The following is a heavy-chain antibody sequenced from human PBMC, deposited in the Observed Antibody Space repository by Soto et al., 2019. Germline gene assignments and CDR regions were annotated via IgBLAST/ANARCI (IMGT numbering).Heavy chain of an antibody. Sequence: LALTSTTAGFIVGSRTIGCIRKAPGKGLEWVGFIISKPYGETTEFAASVKGRFTISRDDSKSIAYLQMNSLKIEDSYVYHCLRFHASGAWGHGTLVPACS. J-gene: IGHJ5*01. V-gene: IGHV3-49*02. D-gene: IGHD2-2*01. CDR2: IISKPYGETT. CDR3: LRFHASGA. CDR1: GFIVGSRT.